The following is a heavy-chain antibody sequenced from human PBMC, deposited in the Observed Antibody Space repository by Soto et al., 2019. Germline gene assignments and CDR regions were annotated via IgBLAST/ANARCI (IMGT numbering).Heavy chain of an antibody. J-gene: IGHJ4*02. CDR3: ARDDSSGWYYYLAF. V-gene: IGHV1-3*01. D-gene: IGHD6-19*01. CDR2: INAGNGNT. CDR1: GYTFTSHA. Sequence: ASVKVSCKASGYTFTSHAMHWVRQAPGQRLEWMGWINAGNGNTKYSQTFQGRVSMTRDTSASTAYMELSSLRSEDTAVYYCARDDSSGWYYYLAFWGRGTLVTVSS.